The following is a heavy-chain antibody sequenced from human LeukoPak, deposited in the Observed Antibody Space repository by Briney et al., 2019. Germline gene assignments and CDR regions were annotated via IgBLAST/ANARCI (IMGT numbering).Heavy chain of an antibody. CDR2: INTNTGNP. CDR3: ARDGTTLSMVRGVIPTYNWFDP. V-gene: IGHV7-4-1*02. D-gene: IGHD3-10*01. Sequence: ASVKVSCKASGYTFTSYAMNWVRQAPGQGLEWMGWINTNTGNPTCAQGFTGRFVFSLDTSVSTAYLQISSLKAEDTAVYYCARDGTTLSMVRGVIPTYNWFDPWGQGALVTVSS. J-gene: IGHJ5*02. CDR1: GYTFTSYA.